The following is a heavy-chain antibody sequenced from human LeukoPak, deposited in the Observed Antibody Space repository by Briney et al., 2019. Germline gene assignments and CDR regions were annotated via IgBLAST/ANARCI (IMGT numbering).Heavy chain of an antibody. CDR3: AKDLVVVAVYGMDV. D-gene: IGHD2-15*01. Sequence: GGSLRLSCAASGFIFSSHSMNWVRQAPGKGLERVSAISGSGGSTYYADPVKGRFTISRDNSKNTLYLQMNSLRAEDTAVYYCAKDLVVVAVYGMDVWGQGTTITVSS. CDR1: GFIFSSHS. J-gene: IGHJ6*02. CDR2: ISGSGGST. V-gene: IGHV3-23*01.